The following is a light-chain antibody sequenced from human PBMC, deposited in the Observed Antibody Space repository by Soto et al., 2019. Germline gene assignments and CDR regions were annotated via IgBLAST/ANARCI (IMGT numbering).Light chain of an antibody. CDR2: GAS. Sequence: ENVLTQSPGTLSLSPGERATLSCRASQSVSGSYLAWYQQKPGQAPRLLIYGASTRATGIPDRFSGSGSGTDFTLTISRLEPEDFAVYYCQQYGSPFGQGTRLEIK. CDR3: QQYGSP. CDR1: QSVSGSY. J-gene: IGKJ5*01. V-gene: IGKV3-20*01.